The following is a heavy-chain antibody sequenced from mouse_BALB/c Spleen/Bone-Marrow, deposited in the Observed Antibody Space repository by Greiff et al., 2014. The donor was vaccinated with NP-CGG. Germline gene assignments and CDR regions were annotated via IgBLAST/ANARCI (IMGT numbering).Heavy chain of an antibody. CDR2: INPYNGGT. Sequence: VHVKQSGPEVVKPGASMKMSCKASGYSFTGYTMNWVKQSHGKNLEWIGLINPYNGGTHYNQKFKGKATLTVDKSSSTAYMELLSLTSEDSAVYYCAREGDYDYAWFAYWGQGTLITVSA. J-gene: IGHJ3*01. D-gene: IGHD2-4*01. CDR3: AREGDYDYAWFAY. CDR1: GYSFTGYT. V-gene: IGHV1-18*01.